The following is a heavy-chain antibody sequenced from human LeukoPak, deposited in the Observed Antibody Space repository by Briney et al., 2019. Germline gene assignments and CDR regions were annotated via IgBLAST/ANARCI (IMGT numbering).Heavy chain of an antibody. CDR3: AKGTIAAAADWFDP. Sequence: GGTLRLSCSASGFTFDDYAMHWVRQAPGRGLEWVSLTSWDGGSTYYADSVKGRFTISRDNSKNSLYLQMNSLRAEDTAVYYCAKGTIAAAADWFDPWGQGTLVTVSS. CDR2: TSWDGGST. CDR1: GFTFDDYA. V-gene: IGHV3-43D*03. D-gene: IGHD6-13*01. J-gene: IGHJ5*02.